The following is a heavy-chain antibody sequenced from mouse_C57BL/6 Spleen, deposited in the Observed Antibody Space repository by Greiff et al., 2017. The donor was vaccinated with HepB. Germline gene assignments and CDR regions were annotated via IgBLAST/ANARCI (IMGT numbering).Heavy chain of an antibody. CDR2: IYPRSGNT. J-gene: IGHJ3*01. CDR3: SSGIPHRVWVAY. Sequence: VQLQQSGAELARPGASVKLSCKASGYTFTSYGISWVKQRTGQGLEWIGEIYPRSGNTYYNEKFKGKATLTADKSSSTAYMELRSLTSEDSAVYICSSGIPHRVWVAYWGQGTLVTVAA. D-gene: IGHD3-1*01. CDR1: GYTFTSYG. V-gene: IGHV1-81*01.